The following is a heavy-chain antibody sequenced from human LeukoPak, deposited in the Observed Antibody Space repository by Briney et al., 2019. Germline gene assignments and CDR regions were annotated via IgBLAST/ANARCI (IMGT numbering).Heavy chain of an antibody. CDR2: IRSQDLGATT. CDR1: GFTFADYA. D-gene: IGHD6-19*01. CDR3: SRSITGSGWKYYFDL. Sequence: GSLRLSCTTSGFTFADYAMTWVRQAPGKGLEWVGFIRSQDLGATTEYAASVKDRFTVSRDDSESIAYLLMNSLKTEDTAVYYCSRSITGSGWKYYFDLWGQGTLVTVSS. J-gene: IGHJ4*02. V-gene: IGHV3-49*04.